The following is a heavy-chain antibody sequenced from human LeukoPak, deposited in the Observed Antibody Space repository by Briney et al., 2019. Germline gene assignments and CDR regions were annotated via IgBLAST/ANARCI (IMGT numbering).Heavy chain of an antibody. CDR3: ARVGRWLQLSMGY. V-gene: IGHV1-2*06. D-gene: IGHD5-24*01. J-gene: IGHJ4*02. CDR2: INPNSGGT. CDR1: GYTFTGYY. Sequence: ASVKVSCKASGYTFTGYYMHWVRQAPGQGLEWMGRINPNSGGTNYAQKFQGRVTMTRDTSISTAYMELSRLRSADTAVYYCARVGRWLQLSMGYWGQGTLVTVSS.